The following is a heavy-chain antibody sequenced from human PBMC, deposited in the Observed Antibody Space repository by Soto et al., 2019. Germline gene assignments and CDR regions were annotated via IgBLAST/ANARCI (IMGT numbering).Heavy chain of an antibody. CDR1: GGSISSGDYY. J-gene: IGHJ4*02. CDR3: ARGRSGRIQLWLLDY. CDR2: INHSGST. V-gene: IGHV4-39*07. Sequence: PSATLSLTGTVSGGSISSGDYYWSWIRQPPGKGLEWIGEINHSGSTNYNPSLKSRVTISVDTSKNQFSLKLSSVTAADTAVYYCARGRSGRIQLWLLDYWGQGTLVTVSS. D-gene: IGHD5-18*01.